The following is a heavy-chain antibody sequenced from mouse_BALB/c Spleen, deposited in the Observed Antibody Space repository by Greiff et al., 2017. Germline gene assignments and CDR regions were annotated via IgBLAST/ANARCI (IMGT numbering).Heavy chain of an antibody. Sequence: EVKVVESGGGLVKPGGSLKLSCAASGFTFSSYAMSWVRQTPEKRLEWVASISSGGSTYYPDSVKGRFTISRDNARNILYLQMSSLRSEDTAMYYCAREEIYYDYDGYFDVWGAGTTVTVSS. J-gene: IGHJ1*01. CDR3: AREEIYYDYDGYFDV. D-gene: IGHD2-4*01. CDR1: GFTFSSYA. CDR2: ISSGGST. V-gene: IGHV5-6-5*01.